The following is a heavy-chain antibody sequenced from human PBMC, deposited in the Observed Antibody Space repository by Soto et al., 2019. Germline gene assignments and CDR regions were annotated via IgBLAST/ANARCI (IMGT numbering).Heavy chain of an antibody. V-gene: IGHV3-23*01. CDR3: TASSGWYNAFDI. CDR2: ISGSGGST. J-gene: IGHJ3*02. CDR1: GFTFSSYA. Sequence: EVQLLESGGGLVQPGGSLRLSCAASGFTFSSYAMSWVRQAPGKGLEWVSAISGSGGSTYYADSVKGRFTISRDNSKNTLYLQMNSLRAEDTAVYYCTASSGWYNAFDIWGQRTMVTVSS. D-gene: IGHD6-19*01.